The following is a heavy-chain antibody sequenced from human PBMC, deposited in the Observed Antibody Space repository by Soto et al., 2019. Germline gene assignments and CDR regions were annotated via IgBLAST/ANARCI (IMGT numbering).Heavy chain of an antibody. V-gene: IGHV1-18*01. D-gene: IGHD1-26*01. J-gene: IGHJ6*02. CDR3: ERREWGYFDYGLEV. CDR2: ISVYNGNT. CDR1: GYTFTSYD. Sequence: QVQLVQSGAEVKKPGASVKVSCKTSGYTFTSYDISWVRQAPGQGLQWMGWISVYNGNTNYAQTLQGRVTLATDTSMSTASMELWSLRSEDRAVYYCERREWGYFDYGLEVWGQGTTVTLSS.